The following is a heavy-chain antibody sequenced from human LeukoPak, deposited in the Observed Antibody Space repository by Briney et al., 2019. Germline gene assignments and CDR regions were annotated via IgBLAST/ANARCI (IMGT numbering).Heavy chain of an antibody. CDR3: AREGVGRSAAAGPRPYYFDY. CDR2: IIPILGIA. D-gene: IGHD6-13*01. CDR1: GGTFSSYA. J-gene: IGHJ4*02. V-gene: IGHV1-69*04. Sequence: GASVKVSCKASGGTFSSYAISWVRQAPGQGLEWMGRIIPILGIANYAQKFQGRVTITADKSTSTAYMELSSLRSEDTAVYYCAREGVGRSAAAGPRPYYFDYWGQGTLVTVSS.